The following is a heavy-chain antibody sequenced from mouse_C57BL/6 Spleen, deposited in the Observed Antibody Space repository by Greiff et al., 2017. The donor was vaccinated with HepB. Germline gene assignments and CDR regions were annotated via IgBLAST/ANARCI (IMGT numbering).Heavy chain of an antibody. CDR1: GYSITSGYY. J-gene: IGHJ2*01. Sequence: EVKLQESGPGLVKPSQSLSLTCSVTGYSITSGYYWNWIRQFPGNKLEWMGYISYDGSNNYNPSLKNRISITRDTSKNQFFLKLNSVTTEDTATYYCARGGITTVVVDYWGQGTTLTVSS. D-gene: IGHD1-1*01. CDR3: ARGGITTVVVDY. CDR2: ISYDGSN. V-gene: IGHV3-6*01.